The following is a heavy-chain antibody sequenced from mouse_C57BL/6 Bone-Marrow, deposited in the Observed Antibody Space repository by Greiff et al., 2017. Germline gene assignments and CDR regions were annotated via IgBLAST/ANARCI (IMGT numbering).Heavy chain of an antibody. CDR1: GYTFTSYW. D-gene: IGHD2-1*01. V-gene: IGHV1-5*01. Sequence: EVQLQQSGTVLARPGASVTMSCKTSGYTFTSYWMHWVKQRPGQGLEWIGAIYPGNSDTSYNQKFKGKAKLTAVTSASTAYMELISLTNEDSAVYYFLLWFAYWGQGTLVTVSS. CDR2: IYPGNSDT. J-gene: IGHJ3*01. CDR3: LLWFAY.